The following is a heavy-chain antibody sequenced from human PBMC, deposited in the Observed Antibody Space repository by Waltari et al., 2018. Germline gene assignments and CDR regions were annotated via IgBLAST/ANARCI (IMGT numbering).Heavy chain of an antibody. CDR3: AKDRDREDYGDYADY. CDR2: IRYDGSNK. J-gene: IGHJ4*02. CDR1: GFTFSSYG. V-gene: IGHV3-30*02. D-gene: IGHD4-17*01. Sequence: QVQLVESGGGVVQPGGSLRLSCAASGFTFSSYGMHWVRQAPGKGLEWVAFIRYDGSNKYYADSVKGRFTISRDNSKNTLYLQMNSLRAEDTAVNYCAKDRDREDYGDYADYWGQGTLVTVSS.